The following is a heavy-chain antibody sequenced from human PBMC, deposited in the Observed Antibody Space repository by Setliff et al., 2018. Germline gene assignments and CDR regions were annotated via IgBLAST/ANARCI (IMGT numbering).Heavy chain of an antibody. CDR1: GGSISSRSYY. D-gene: IGHD3-10*01. CDR2: IYYSGST. J-gene: IGHJ6*02. Sequence: SETLSLTCTVSGGSISSRSYYWGWDRQPPGKGLEWIGSIYYSGSTYYKPSLKSRVTISVDTSKNQFSLKLSSVTAADTAVYYCARVSSYGSGSYYYYYYGIDVWGQGTTVTGLL. V-gene: IGHV4-39*07. CDR3: ARVSSYGSGSYYYYYYGIDV.